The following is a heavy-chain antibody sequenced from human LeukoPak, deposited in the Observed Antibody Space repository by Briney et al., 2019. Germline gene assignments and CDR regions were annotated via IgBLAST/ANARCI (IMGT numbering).Heavy chain of an antibody. CDR2: INQDGSVK. CDR1: GFTFSNYW. D-gene: IGHD5-18*01. CDR3: ARDDTAMVMR. Sequence: PGGSLRLSCAASGFTFSNYWMSWVRQAPGKGLEWVGNINQDGSVKNYVDSVKGRFTISRDNSKNTLYLQMNSLRAEDTAVYYCARDDTAMVMRWGQGTLVTVSS. J-gene: IGHJ4*02. V-gene: IGHV3-7*03.